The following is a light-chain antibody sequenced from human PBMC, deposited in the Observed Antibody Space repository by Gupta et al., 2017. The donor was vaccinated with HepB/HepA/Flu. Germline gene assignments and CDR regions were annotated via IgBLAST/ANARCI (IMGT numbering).Light chain of an antibody. J-gene: IGKJ4*01. CDR2: CAS. V-gene: IGKV3-20*01. CDR3: QQYGSSPLT. CDR1: QSVSSSY. Sequence: EIVLTQSPGTLSLSPRERGTLSCRASQSVSSSYLAWYQQKPGPAPRLLIYCASSRATGIPDRFSGSGSGTDFTLTISRLEPEDFAVYYCQQYGSSPLTFGGGTKVEIK.